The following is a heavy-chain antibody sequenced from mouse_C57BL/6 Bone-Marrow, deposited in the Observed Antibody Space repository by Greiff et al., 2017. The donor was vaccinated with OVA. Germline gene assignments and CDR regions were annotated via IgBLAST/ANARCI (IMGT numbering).Heavy chain of an antibody. J-gene: IGHJ2*01. CDR1: GFTFSSYG. Sequence: EVQLVESGGDLVKPGGSLKLSCAASGFTFSSYGMSWVRQTPDKRLEWVATISSGGSYTYYPDSVKGRFTITRDNAKNTLYLQMSSLKSEDTAMYYGARHERGYLDYWGQGTTLTVSS. CDR2: ISSGGSYT. V-gene: IGHV5-6*01. CDR3: ARHERGYLDY.